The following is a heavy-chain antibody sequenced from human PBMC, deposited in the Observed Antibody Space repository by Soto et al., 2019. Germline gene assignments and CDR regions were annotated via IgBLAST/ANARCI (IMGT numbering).Heavy chain of an antibody. V-gene: IGHV4-34*01. D-gene: IGHD6-19*01. CDR2: INHSGST. Sequence: SETLYLTCAVYGGSFSGYYWSWFRQTPGKGLEWIGEINHSGSTNYNPSLKSRVTISVDTSKNQFSLKLSSVTAADTAVYYCARPTRQWLGLRYYYGMDVWGQGTTVT. CDR1: GGSFSGYY. CDR3: ARPTRQWLGLRYYYGMDV. J-gene: IGHJ6*02.